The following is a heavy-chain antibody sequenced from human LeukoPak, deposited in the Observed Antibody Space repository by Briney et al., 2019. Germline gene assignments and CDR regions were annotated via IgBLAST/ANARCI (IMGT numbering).Heavy chain of an antibody. CDR3: ARGKGWLAP. J-gene: IGHJ5*02. V-gene: IGHV5-10-1*01. CDR2: IDPSDSYT. Sequence: GESLKISCKGSGYNFTRNWISWVRQMPGKGLEWMGRIDPSDSYTNYSPSFQGHVTISADKSTSTAYLQWSSLKASDTAMYYCARGKGWLAPWGQGTLVTVSS. CDR1: GYNFTRNW.